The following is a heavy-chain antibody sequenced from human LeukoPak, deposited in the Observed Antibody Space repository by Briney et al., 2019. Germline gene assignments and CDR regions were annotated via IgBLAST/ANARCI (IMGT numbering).Heavy chain of an antibody. D-gene: IGHD1-7*01. CDR1: GYTFTSYY. CDR3: ARDRTTRYYYMDV. J-gene: IGHJ6*03. Sequence: ASVKVSCKASGYTFTSYYMHWVRQAPGQGLEWMGIINPSGGSTSYAQKFQGRVTMTRDMSTSTVYMELSSLRSEDTAVYYCARDRTTRYYYMDVWGKGTTVTVSS. V-gene: IGHV1-46*01. CDR2: INPSGGST.